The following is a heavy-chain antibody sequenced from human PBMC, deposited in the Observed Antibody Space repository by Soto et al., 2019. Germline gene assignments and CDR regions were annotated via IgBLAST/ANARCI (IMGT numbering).Heavy chain of an antibody. V-gene: IGHV1-69*05. J-gene: IGHJ4*02. Sequence: SVKVSCKASGGTLSDYAFSWVRQAPGQGLEWMGGIIPIFGSANYAQKLQGRVTMTTDTSTSTAYMELRSLRSDDTAVYYCARGIRAATGSDWGQGTLVTVSS. CDR3: ARGIRAATGSD. CDR1: GGTLSDYA. CDR2: IIPIFGSA. D-gene: IGHD1-26*01.